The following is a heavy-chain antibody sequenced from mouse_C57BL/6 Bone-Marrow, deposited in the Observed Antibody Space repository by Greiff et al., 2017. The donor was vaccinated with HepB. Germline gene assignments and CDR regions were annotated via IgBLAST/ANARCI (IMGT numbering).Heavy chain of an antibody. V-gene: IGHV1-82*01. CDR1: GYAFSSSW. J-gene: IGHJ2*01. CDR2: IYHGDGAT. D-gene: IGHD1-1*01. Sequence: QVQLQQSGPELVKPGASVKISCKASGYAFSSSWMNWVKQRPGKGLEWIGRIYHGDGATNYNGKFKGKATRTADKSSSTAFMQLSSLTSKDSAVYFCARSPGVGYWGQGTTLTVSS. CDR3: ARSPGVGY.